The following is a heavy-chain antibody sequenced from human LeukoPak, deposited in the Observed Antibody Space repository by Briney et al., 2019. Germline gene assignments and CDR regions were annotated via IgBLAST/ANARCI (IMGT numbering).Heavy chain of an antibody. Sequence: ASVKVSCKASGYTFTSYYMHWVRQAPGQGLEWMGIINPNSGGTNYAQKFQGRVTMTRDTSISTAYMELSRLRSDDTAVYYCARDHQPPYYYDSSGYYDDAFDIWGQGTMVTVSS. V-gene: IGHV1-2*02. CDR1: GYTFTSYY. CDR2: INPNSGGT. D-gene: IGHD3-22*01. CDR3: ARDHQPPYYYDSSGYYDDAFDI. J-gene: IGHJ3*02.